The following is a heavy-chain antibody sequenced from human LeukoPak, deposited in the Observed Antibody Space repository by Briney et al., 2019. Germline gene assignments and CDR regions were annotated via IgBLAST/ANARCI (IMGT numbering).Heavy chain of an antibody. D-gene: IGHD2-2*01. CDR2: ISAYNGNI. J-gene: IGHJ4*02. CDR1: GYTFTSYG. V-gene: IGHV1-18*01. Sequence: ASVTVSCTASGYTFTSYGITWVRQAPGQGIEWMGWISAYNGNINYAQKLQDRVTMTTDTSTSTAYMELRSLRSDDTAVYYCARVGSAAAMRAAYWGQGTLVTVSS. CDR3: ARVGSAAAMRAAY.